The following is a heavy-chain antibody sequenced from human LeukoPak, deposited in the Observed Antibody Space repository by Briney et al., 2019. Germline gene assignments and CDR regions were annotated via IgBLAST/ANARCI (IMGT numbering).Heavy chain of an antibody. CDR3: ARRDYDILTGYYWFDP. CDR1: GGSFSGYY. J-gene: IGHJ5*02. CDR2: INHSGST. V-gene: IGHV4-34*01. D-gene: IGHD3-9*01. Sequence: PSEPLSLTCAVYGGSFSGYYWSWIRQPPGKGLEWIGEINHSGSTNYNPSLKSRVTISIDTSKNQSSLKLSSVTAADTAVYYCARRDYDILTGYYWFDPWGQGTLVTVSS.